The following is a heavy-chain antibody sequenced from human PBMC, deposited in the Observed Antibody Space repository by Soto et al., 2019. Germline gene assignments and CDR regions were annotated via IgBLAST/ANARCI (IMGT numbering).Heavy chain of an antibody. D-gene: IGHD1-7*01. CDR2: IYYTGST. V-gene: IGHV4-59*01. CDR3: ARDSRYNWNYGAFDY. J-gene: IGHJ4*02. CDR1: GGSISRFY. Sequence: PSETLSLTCTVSGGSISRFYWSWIRQPPGEGLEWIGYIYYTGSTDYNPSLQSRVTMSVDTSKNQFSLNLSSVTAADTAVYYCARDSRYNWNYGAFDYWGQGILVTVSS.